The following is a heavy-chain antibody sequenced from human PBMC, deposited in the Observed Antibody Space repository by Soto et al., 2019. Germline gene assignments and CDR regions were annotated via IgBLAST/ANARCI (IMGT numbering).Heavy chain of an antibody. CDR2: IIPIFGTA. D-gene: IGHD3-3*01. CDR3: AXLRYDFWSGYSDYYYYYGMDV. Sequence: ASVKVSCKASGGTFSSCAISWVRLAPGQGLEWMGGIIPIFGTANYAQKFQGRVTITADKSTSTAYMELSSLRSEDTAVYYCAXLRYDFWSGYSDYYYYYGMDVWGQGTTVTVSS. CDR1: GGTFSSCA. V-gene: IGHV1-69*06. J-gene: IGHJ6*02.